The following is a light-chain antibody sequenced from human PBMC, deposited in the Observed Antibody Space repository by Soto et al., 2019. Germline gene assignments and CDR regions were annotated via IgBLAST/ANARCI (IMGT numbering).Light chain of an antibody. CDR1: QSVSSN. CDR3: QQYNNWPLT. CDR2: GAS. J-gene: IGKJ1*01. V-gene: IGKV3-15*01. Sequence: IVLTQSPATLSVSPGERATLSCRSSQSVSSNLAWYQQKPGQAPRLLNYGASTRATGIPARFSGSGSGTEFTLTISSLQSEDFAVYYCQQYNNWPLTFGQGTKVDI.